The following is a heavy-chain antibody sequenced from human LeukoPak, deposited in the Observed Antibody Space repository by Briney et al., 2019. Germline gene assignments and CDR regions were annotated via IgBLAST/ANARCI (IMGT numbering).Heavy chain of an antibody. J-gene: IGHJ4*02. D-gene: IGHD4-23*01. CDR2: ISAYNGNT. Sequence: ASVKASCKASGYTFTSYGISWVRQAPGQGLEWMGWISAYNGNTNYAQKLQGRVTMATDTSTSTAYMELRSLRSDDTAVYYCALDPRLRWYDFDYWGQGTLVTVSS. CDR1: GYTFTSYG. V-gene: IGHV1-18*01. CDR3: ALDPRLRWYDFDY.